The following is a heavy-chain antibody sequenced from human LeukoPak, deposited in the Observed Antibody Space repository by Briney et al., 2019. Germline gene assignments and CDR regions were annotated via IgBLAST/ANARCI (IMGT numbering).Heavy chain of an antibody. CDR3: ARRRDLYSGSYYPFDY. V-gene: IGHV5-51*01. D-gene: IGHD1-26*01. J-gene: IGHJ4*02. Sequence: GESLKISCKGSGYSFTSYWIGWVRQIPGKGLKWMGIIYPGDSDARYSPSFQGQVTISADKSISTAYLQWSSLKASDTAMYYCARRRDLYSGSYYPFDYWGQGTLVTVSS. CDR2: IYPGDSDA. CDR1: GYSFTSYW.